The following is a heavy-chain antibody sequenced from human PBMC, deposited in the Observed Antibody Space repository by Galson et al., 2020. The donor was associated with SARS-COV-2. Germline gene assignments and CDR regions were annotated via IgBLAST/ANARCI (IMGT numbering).Heavy chain of an antibody. CDR3: AISGYVDSGGWPPGYFQH. J-gene: IGHJ1*01. Sequence: TGGSLRLSCAASGFTFSSYEMNWVRQAPGKGLEWVSYISSSGSTIYYADSVKGRFTISRDNAKNSLYLQMNSLRAEDTAVYYCAISGYVDSGGWPPGYFQHWGQGTLVTVSS. CDR2: ISSSGSTI. V-gene: IGHV3-48*03. CDR1: GFTFSSYE. D-gene: IGHD6-19*01.